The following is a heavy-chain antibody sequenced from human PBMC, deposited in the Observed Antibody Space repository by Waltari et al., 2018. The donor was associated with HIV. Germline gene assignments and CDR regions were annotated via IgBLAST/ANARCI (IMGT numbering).Heavy chain of an antibody. V-gene: IGHV3-49*03. CDR3: AKGRMTTDY. CDR2: IRSKAYGGTT. D-gene: IGHD4-17*01. CDR1: GFTFGDYA. J-gene: IGHJ4*02. Sequence: EVQLVESGGGLVQPGRSLRVSCTACGFTFGDYAMSWFSQDPGKGLEWVGCIRSKAYGGTTEYAASVKGRFTISRDDSKSIAYLQMDSLQTEDTAVYYCAKGRMTTDYWGQGTLVTVSS.